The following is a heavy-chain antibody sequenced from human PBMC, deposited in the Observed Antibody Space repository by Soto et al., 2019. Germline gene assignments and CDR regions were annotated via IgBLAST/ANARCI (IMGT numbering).Heavy chain of an antibody. J-gene: IGHJ4*02. CDR1: GGSISSGGYY. CDR2: IYYSGST. Sequence: QVQLQESGPGLVKPSQTLSLTCTVSGGSISSGGYYWSWIRQHPGKGLEWIGYIYYSGSTYYNPSLKSRVTISVDTSKNQFYLKLSSVTAADTAVYYCARVSVQQQLVPHPSFERWGQGNLVNVSS. D-gene: IGHD6-13*01. CDR3: ARVSVQQQLVPHPSFER. V-gene: IGHV4-31*03.